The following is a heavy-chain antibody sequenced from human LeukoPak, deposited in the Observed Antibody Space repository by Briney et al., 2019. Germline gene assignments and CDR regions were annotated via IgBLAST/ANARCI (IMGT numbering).Heavy chain of an antibody. Sequence: PSETLSLTCTVSGGSIGSSSYYWGWIRQPPGKGLEWIGSIYYSGSTYYNPSLKSRVTISVDTSKNQFSLKLSSVTAADTAVYYCARHTGGGWHPGVVYWGQGTLVTVSS. CDR1: GGSIGSSSYY. CDR2: IYYSGST. J-gene: IGHJ4*02. V-gene: IGHV4-39*01. CDR3: ARHTGGGWHPGVVY. D-gene: IGHD6-19*01.